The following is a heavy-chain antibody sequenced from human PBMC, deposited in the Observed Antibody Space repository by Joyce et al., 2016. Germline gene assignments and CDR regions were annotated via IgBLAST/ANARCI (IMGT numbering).Heavy chain of an antibody. J-gene: IGHJ4*02. Sequence: EVQLVESGGGLVKPGGSLRLSCAASGFTFSSYSMSWVRQAPGKGLEWVSSLSSSSSYIKYTDSGKGRFTISRDNAKNSLYLQMNSLRVEETAVYYCARSSYTNGIFDYWGQGTLVTVSS. V-gene: IGHV3-21*01. CDR1: GFTFSSYS. CDR2: LSSSSSYI. CDR3: ARSSYTNGIFDY. D-gene: IGHD2-8*01.